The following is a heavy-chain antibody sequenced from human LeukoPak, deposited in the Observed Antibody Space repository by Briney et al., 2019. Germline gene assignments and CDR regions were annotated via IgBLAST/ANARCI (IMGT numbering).Heavy chain of an antibody. J-gene: IGHJ4*02. Sequence: GGSLRLSCAASGFTFDDYAMHWVRQAPGKGLEWVSGISWNSGSIGYADSVKGRFIISRDNAKNSLYLQMNSLRAEDTALYYCAKEYYDSSGYYFHWGQGTLVTVSS. CDR3: AKEYYDSSGYYFH. V-gene: IGHV3-9*01. CDR1: GFTFDDYA. CDR2: ISWNSGSI. D-gene: IGHD3-22*01.